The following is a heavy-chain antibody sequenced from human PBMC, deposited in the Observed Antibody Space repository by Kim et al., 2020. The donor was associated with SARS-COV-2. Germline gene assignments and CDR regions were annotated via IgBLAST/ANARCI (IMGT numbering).Heavy chain of an antibody. J-gene: IGHJ4*02. D-gene: IGHD1-26*01. CDR2: ISNDGTNR. Sequence: GGSLRLSCAASGFAFSTYALHWVRQAPDKGLEWVAAISNDGTNRYKADSVQGRFTVSRDNSENTMFLHMNRLRAEDTAVYYCASVNVGPTSQVYWGQGTLVTVSS. CDR1: GFAFSTYA. CDR3: ASVNVGPTSQVY. V-gene: IGHV3-30*04.